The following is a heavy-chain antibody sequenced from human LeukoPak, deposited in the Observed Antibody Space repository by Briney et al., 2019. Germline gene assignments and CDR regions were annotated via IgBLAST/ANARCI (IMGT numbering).Heavy chain of an antibody. CDR1: GGSISSSSYY. D-gene: IGHD3-16*01. V-gene: IGHV4-39*01. Sequence: PSETLSLTCTVSGGSISSSSYYWGWIRQPPGKGLEWIGSIYYSGSTYYNPSLKSRVTISVDTSKNQFSLKLSSVTAADTAVYYCARQRLGGAFDIWGQGTMVTVSS. CDR3: ARQRLGGAFDI. CDR2: IYYSGST. J-gene: IGHJ3*02.